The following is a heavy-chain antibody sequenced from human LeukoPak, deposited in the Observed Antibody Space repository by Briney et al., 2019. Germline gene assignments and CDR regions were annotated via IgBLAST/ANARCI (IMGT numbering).Heavy chain of an antibody. V-gene: IGHV3-30*03. Sequence: GGSLRLSCAASGFTFRIYGMHWVRQAPGKGLEWVAVISSDGSRSYYADSVKGRFTISRDNSKSTLYLHMNSLGAEDAAVYYCARRDNGDRYYIDYWGHGTLVTVSS. CDR1: GFTFRIYG. D-gene: IGHD4-17*01. CDR2: ISSDGSRS. J-gene: IGHJ4*01. CDR3: ARRDNGDRYYIDY.